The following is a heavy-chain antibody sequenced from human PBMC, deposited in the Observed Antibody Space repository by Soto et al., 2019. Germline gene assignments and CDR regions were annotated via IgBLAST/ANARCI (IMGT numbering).Heavy chain of an antibody. Sequence: QVQLQESGPGLVKPSQTLSLTCTVSGASISSPSYYWNWIRHHPAKGLEWIGYIYYRGATYFNPSLKRRVSISIDTSKSQFSLNLTSVSAADTAVYYCARGLGAGKGSYFDVWGQGTLVTVSS. J-gene: IGHJ4*02. CDR1: GASISSPSYY. CDR2: IYYRGAT. CDR3: ARGLGAGKGSYFDV. V-gene: IGHV4-31*03.